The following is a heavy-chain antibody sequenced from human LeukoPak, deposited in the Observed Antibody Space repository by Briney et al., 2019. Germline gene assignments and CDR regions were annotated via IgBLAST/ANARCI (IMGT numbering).Heavy chain of an antibody. CDR2: ISSSGSTI. V-gene: IGHV3-48*04. Sequence: GGSLRLSCAASGFIFSGYSMNWVRQAPGKGLEWVSYISSSGSTIYYADSVKGRFTISRDNAKNSLYLQMNSLRAEDTAVYYCAELGITMIGGVWGKGTTVTISS. J-gene: IGHJ6*04. CDR3: AELGITMIGGV. CDR1: GFIFSGYS. D-gene: IGHD3-10*02.